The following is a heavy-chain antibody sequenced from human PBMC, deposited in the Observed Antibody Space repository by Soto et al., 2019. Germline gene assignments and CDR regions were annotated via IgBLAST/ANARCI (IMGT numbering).Heavy chain of an antibody. CDR1: GGTFSSYA. D-gene: IGHD5-12*01. J-gene: IGHJ4*02. CDR3: ARRKWHEQSYSFDY. V-gene: IGHV1-69*13. CDR2: IIPIFGTA. Sequence: SGKVSCKASGGTFSSYAIRWVRQAPGQGLEWMGGIIPIFGTANYAQKFQGRVTITADESTSTAYMELSSLRSEDTAVYYCARRKWHEQSYSFDYWGQGTLVTVSS.